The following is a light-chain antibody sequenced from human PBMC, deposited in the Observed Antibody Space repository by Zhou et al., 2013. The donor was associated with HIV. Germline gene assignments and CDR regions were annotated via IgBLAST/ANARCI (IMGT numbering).Light chain of an antibody. CDR1: QSISTW. Sequence: DIQMTQSRSTLSASVGDRVIITCRASQSISTWLAWYQQKPGKAPKLLIYKASSLEGGVPSRFSGSGSGTEFILTISSLQPDDFATYYCQQCNSPWTFGQGTKVE. CDR3: QQCNSPWT. CDR2: KAS. J-gene: IGKJ1*01. V-gene: IGKV1-5*03.